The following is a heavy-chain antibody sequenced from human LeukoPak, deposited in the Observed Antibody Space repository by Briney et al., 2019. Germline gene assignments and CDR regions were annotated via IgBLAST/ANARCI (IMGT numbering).Heavy chain of an antibody. J-gene: IGHJ4*02. CDR1: GFTFSSYA. D-gene: IGHD5-18*01. Sequence: GGSLRLSCAASGFTFSSYAMGWVRQAPWKGLEWVSCISGRGGSTYYADSVKGRFTISRDNSKNTLYLQMNSLRAEDTAVYYCAKREAGYSYGYVDYWGQGTPVTVSS. CDR2: ISGRGGST. V-gene: IGHV3-23*01. CDR3: AKREAGYSYGYVDY.